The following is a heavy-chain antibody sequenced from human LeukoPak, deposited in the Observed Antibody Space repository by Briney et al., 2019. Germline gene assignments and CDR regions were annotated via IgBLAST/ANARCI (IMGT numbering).Heavy chain of an antibody. CDR1: GGSISSHY. V-gene: IGHV4-59*08. Sequence: SETLSLTCAVYGGSISSHYWSWIRQPPGKGLEWIGYMYDSGSTKYNPSLKSRVTISVDMSRNQFSLKLSSVTAADTAVYYCGRLPDSRTEAVDIWGQGTVVTVSS. D-gene: IGHD3-22*01. J-gene: IGHJ3*02. CDR3: GRLPDSRTEAVDI. CDR2: MYDSGST.